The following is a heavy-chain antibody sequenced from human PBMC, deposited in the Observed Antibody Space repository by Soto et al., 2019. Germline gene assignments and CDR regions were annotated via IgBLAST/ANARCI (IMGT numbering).Heavy chain of an antibody. J-gene: IGHJ6*02. CDR3: ARDFGVVIMAYYGMDV. D-gene: IGHD3-3*01. Sequence: PSETLSLTCAVYGGSFSDYYLSWIRQPPGKGLEWIGEINLSGSTNYNPSLKSRVTISVDTSKNQFSLKLSSVTAADTAVYYCARDFGVVIMAYYGMDVWGQGTTVTVSS. CDR1: GGSFSDYY. V-gene: IGHV4-34*01. CDR2: INLSGST.